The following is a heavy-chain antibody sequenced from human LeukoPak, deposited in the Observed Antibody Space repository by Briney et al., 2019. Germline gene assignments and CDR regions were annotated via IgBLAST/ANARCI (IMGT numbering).Heavy chain of an antibody. CDR3: ARVSITMIVVVTDHYMDV. D-gene: IGHD3-22*01. J-gene: IGHJ6*03. CDR1: GFTFSSYA. Sequence: GGSLRLSCAASGFTFSSYAMHWVRQAPGKGLEWVAVISYDGSNKYYADSVKGRFTISRDNSKNTLYLQMNSLRAEDTAVYYCARVSITMIVVVTDHYMDVWGKGTTVTVSS. V-gene: IGHV3-30*04. CDR2: ISYDGSNK.